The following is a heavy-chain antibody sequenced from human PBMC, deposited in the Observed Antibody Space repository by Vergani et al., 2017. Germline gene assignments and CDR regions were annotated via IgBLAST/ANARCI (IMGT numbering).Heavy chain of an antibody. CDR2: IYYSGST. J-gene: IGHJ2*01. D-gene: IGHD2-2*01. V-gene: IGHV4-31*03. CDR1: GGSISSGGYY. Sequence: QVQLQESGPGLVKPSQTLSLTCTVSGGSISSGGYYWSWIRQHPGKGLEWIGYIYYSGSTYYNPSLKSRVTISVDRSKNQFSLKLSSVTAADTAVYYCARGTEIGYCSSTSCPGYFDLWGRGTLVTVSS. CDR3: ARGTEIGYCSSTSCPGYFDL.